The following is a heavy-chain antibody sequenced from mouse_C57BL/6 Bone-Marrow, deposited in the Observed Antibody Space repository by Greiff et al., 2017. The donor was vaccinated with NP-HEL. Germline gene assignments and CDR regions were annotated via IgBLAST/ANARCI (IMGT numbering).Heavy chain of an antibody. CDR1: GFTFSSYA. J-gene: IGHJ4*01. CDR3: ARVWLHRVYYAMDY. V-gene: IGHV5-4*03. D-gene: IGHD2-2*01. CDR2: ISDGGSYT. Sequence: EVKVVESGGGLVKPGGSLKLSCAASGFTFSSYAMSWVRQTPEKRLEWVATISDGGSYTYYPDNVKGRFTFSRDNAKNTLYLQMSHLKSEDTAMYYCARVWLHRVYYAMDYWGQGTSVTVSA.